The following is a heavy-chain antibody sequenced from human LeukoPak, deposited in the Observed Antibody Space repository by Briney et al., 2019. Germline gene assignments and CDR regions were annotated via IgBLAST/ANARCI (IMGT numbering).Heavy chain of an antibody. V-gene: IGHV1-69*05. CDR2: IIPIFGTA. CDR1: GGTFSSYA. J-gene: IGHJ3*02. Sequence: GASVKVSCKASGGTFSSYAISWVRQAPGQGLEWMGGIIPIFGTANYAQKIQGRVTITTDESTSTAYMELSSLRSEDTAVYYCARGPDDGITMVRGVPGAFDIWGQGTMVTVSS. CDR3: ARGPDDGITMVRGVPGAFDI. D-gene: IGHD3-10*01.